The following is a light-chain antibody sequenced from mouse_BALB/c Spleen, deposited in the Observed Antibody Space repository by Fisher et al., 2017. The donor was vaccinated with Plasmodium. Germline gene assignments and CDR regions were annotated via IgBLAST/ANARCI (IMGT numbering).Light chain of an antibody. CDR2: YSS. J-gene: IGKJ5*01. Sequence: DIVMTQTTATLSVTPGDRVSLSCRASQSISNYLHWYQQKSHESPRLLMYSSQSNSGLPSRFSSSGSGTDFTLSINSVEAEDFGMYFCQQSNSWPLTFGAGTKLELK. CDR3: QQSNSWPLT. V-gene: IGKV5-45*01. CDR1: QSISNY.